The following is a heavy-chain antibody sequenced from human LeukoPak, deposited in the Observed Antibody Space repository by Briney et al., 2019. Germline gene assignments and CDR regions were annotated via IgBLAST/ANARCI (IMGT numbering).Heavy chain of an antibody. Sequence: KASETLSLTCTVSGGSISSSSYYWGWIRQPPGKGLEWIGSIYYSGSTYYNPSLKSRVTISVDTSKNQFSLKLSSVTAADTAVYYCASLTENWFDPWGQGTLVTVSS. D-gene: IGHD4-11*01. J-gene: IGHJ5*02. V-gene: IGHV4-39*07. CDR1: GGSISSSSYY. CDR2: IYYSGST. CDR3: ASLTENWFDP.